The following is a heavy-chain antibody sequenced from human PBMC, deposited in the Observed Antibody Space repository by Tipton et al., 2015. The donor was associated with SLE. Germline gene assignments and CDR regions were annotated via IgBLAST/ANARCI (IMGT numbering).Heavy chain of an antibody. J-gene: IGHJ3*02. V-gene: IGHV4-59*01. Sequence: TLSLTCIVSGDSISHSYWSWIRQPPGKGLEWIGYIYYGGSTSYSPSLKSRATISIDTSMTQFSLRLTSVTAADTAVYFCARYDYDSTGSNAFEIWGQGTLVTVS. CDR3: ARYDYDSTGSNAFEI. D-gene: IGHD3-22*01. CDR2: IYYGGST. CDR1: GDSISHSY.